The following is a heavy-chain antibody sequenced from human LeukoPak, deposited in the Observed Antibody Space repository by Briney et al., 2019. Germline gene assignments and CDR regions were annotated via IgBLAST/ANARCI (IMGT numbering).Heavy chain of an antibody. Sequence: PSETLSLTCTVSGGYISSYYWSWIRQHPGKGLEWIGEINHSGSTNYTPSLKSRVTISVDTSKNQFSLKLSSVTAADTAVYYCARVLRYPKTYYFDYWGQGTLVTVSS. V-gene: IGHV4-34*01. J-gene: IGHJ4*02. D-gene: IGHD5-12*01. CDR1: GGYISSYY. CDR3: ARVLRYPKTYYFDY. CDR2: INHSGST.